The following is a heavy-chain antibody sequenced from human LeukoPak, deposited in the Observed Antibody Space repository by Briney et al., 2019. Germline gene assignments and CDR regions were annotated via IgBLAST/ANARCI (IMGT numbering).Heavy chain of an antibody. CDR2: IYYSGST. J-gene: IGHJ5*02. CDR3: ARRILAAAGGWFDP. D-gene: IGHD6-13*01. Sequence: PSETLSLTCIVSGGSFSSYYWSWIRQPPGKGLEWIGYIYYSGSTNYNPSLKSRVTISVDTSKNQFSLKLSSVTAADTAVYYCARRILAAAGGWFDPWGQGTLVTVSS. CDR1: GGSFSSYY. V-gene: IGHV4-59*08.